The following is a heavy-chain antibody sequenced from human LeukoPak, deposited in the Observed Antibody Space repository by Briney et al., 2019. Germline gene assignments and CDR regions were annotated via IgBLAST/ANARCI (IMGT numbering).Heavy chain of an antibody. CDR3: ARLICSSTSCYYYFDY. Sequence: GESLKISCKGSGYSFTSYWIGWVRQMPGKGLEWMGRIDPSDSYTNYSPSFQGHVTISADKSISTAYLQWSSPKASDTAMYYCARLICSSTSCYYYFDYWGQGTLVTVSS. D-gene: IGHD2-2*01. J-gene: IGHJ4*02. CDR2: IDPSDSYT. V-gene: IGHV5-10-1*01. CDR1: GYSFTSYW.